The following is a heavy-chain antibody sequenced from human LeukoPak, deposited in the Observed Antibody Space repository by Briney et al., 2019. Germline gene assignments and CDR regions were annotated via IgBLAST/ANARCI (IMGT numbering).Heavy chain of an antibody. V-gene: IGHV4-39*07. J-gene: IGHJ5*02. Sequence: SETLSLTCTVSGGSISSSSYYWGWIRQPPGKGLEWIGSIYYSGSTYYNPSLKSRVTISVDTSKNQFSLRLSSVTAADTAVYYCARDQSWFDPWGQGTLVTVSS. CDR1: GGSISSSSYY. CDR3: ARDQSWFDP. CDR2: IYYSGST.